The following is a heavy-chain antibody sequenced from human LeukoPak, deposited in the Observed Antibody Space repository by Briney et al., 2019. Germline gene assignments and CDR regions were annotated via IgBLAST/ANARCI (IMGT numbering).Heavy chain of an antibody. CDR2: IYYHENT. CDR3: ARDNIVVVPAAGHDAFDI. J-gene: IGHJ3*02. CDR1: GGSISSSSDY. Sequence: SETLSLTCTVSGGSISSSSDYWGWIRQAPGKGLEWIGSIYYHENTYYNSSLKSRVTISVHTSKNQFSLKLSSVTAADTAVYYCARDNIVVVPAAGHDAFDIWGQGTMVTVSS. V-gene: IGHV4-39*07. D-gene: IGHD2-2*01.